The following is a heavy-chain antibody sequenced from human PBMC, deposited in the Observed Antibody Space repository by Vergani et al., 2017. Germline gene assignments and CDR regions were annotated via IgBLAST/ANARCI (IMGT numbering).Heavy chain of an antibody. Sequence: EVQLVESGGGLVKPGGSLRLSCAASGFTFSSYTMNWVRQAPGKGLEWFSSISSSSSYIYYADSVKGRFTISRDNAKNSLYLQMNSLRAEDTAVYYCARGVTTRDDAFDMWGQGTMVIVSA. D-gene: IGHD3-3*01. J-gene: IGHJ3*02. CDR3: ARGVTTRDDAFDM. CDR2: ISSSSSYI. V-gene: IGHV3-21*01. CDR1: GFTFSSYT.